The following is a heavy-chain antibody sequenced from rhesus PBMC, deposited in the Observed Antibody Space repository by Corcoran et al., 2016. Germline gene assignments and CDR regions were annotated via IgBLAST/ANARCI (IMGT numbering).Heavy chain of an antibody. CDR1: GFTFRDHE. J-gene: IGHJ5-1*01. V-gene: IGHV3-100*02. Sequence: DVQLVESGGGLVKPGGSLRLSCVGPGFTFRDHEIDWVRPGPGKGLEWVSVIRVSGDTAVYADSVKGLFNVSRDNANNSLFLPMNSLRAEDTAIYSCSRGGVRFGDVWGAGVLVTVSS. CDR3: SRGGVRFGDV. D-gene: IGHD3-3*01. CDR2: IRVSGDTA.